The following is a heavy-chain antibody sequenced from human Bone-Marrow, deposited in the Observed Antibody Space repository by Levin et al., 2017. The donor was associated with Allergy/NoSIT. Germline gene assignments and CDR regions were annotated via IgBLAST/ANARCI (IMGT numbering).Heavy chain of an antibody. CDR1: GDSISSYY. V-gene: IGHV4-59*01. Sequence: SETLSLTCTVSGDSISSYYWSWVRQPPGKGLEWIGYIYYGGSASQNPSLKSRVSISADTSKNQLSLKLSSATAADTAVYYCARGRLGEFSFWDWGQGKLVTVSS. D-gene: IGHD3-16*02. J-gene: IGHJ4*02. CDR2: IYYGGSA. CDR3: ARGRLGEFSFWD.